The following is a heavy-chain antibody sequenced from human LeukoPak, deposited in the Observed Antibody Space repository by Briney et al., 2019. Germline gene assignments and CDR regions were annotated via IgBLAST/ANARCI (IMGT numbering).Heavy chain of an antibody. CDR2: ISSSSSYI. Sequence: PGGSLRLSCAASGFTFSSYSMNWVRQAPGKGLEWVSSISSSSSYIYHADSVKGRFTISRDNAKNSLYLQMNSLRAEDTAVYYCASPLSDYWGQGTLVTVSS. CDR1: GFTFSSYS. J-gene: IGHJ4*02. CDR3: ASPLSDY. V-gene: IGHV3-21*01.